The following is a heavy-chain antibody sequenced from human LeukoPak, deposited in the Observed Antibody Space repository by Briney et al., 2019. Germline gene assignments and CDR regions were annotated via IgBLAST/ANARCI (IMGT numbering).Heavy chain of an antibody. CDR3: ARDRYSSSWYGDWFDP. Sequence: SETLSLTCTVSGGSISSYYWSWIRQPAGKGLEWIGRIYTSGSTNYNPSLKSRVTMSVDTSKNQFSLKLSSVTAADTAVYYCARDRYSSSWYGDWFDPWGQGTPVTVSS. D-gene: IGHD6-13*01. CDR2: IYTSGST. CDR1: GGSISSYY. V-gene: IGHV4-4*07. J-gene: IGHJ5*02.